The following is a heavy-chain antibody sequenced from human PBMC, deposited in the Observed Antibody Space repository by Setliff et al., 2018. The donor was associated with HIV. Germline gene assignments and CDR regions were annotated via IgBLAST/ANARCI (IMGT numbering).Heavy chain of an antibody. CDR1: GYTFTNYD. V-gene: IGHV1-8*02. CDR2: MNPDSRNT. CDR3: ARVADRNYDFWSAYEY. Sequence: ASVKVSCKPSGYTFTNYDINWVRQAAGQGLEWMGWMNPDSRNTGYAQRFEGSVTMTWDTSISTAYMELRSLTSDDTAVYYCARVADRNYDFWSAYEYWGQGTLVTVSS. J-gene: IGHJ4*02. D-gene: IGHD3-3*01.